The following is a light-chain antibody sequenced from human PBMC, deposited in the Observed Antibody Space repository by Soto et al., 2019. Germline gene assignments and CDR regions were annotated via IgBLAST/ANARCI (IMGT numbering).Light chain of an antibody. J-gene: IGKJ1*01. CDR3: QQYGSSPRT. CDR2: AAS. V-gene: IGKV3-20*01. Sequence: EIVLTQSPDTLSLSPGESATLSCRASQSVRSSYLAWYQQTPGQTPRLLIYAASSRATGIPDRFSGSGSGTDFSLTISRLEAEDFALYYCQQYGSSPRTLGQGTKVDIK. CDR1: QSVRSSY.